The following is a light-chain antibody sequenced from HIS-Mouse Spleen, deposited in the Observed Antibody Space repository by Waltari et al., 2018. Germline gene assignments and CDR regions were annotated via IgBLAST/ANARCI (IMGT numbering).Light chain of an antibody. CDR3: QAWDSSYSV. V-gene: IGLV3-1*01. CDR1: KLGDKY. J-gene: IGLJ2*01. CDR2: QDS. Sequence: SSELTQPPSVSVSPGQTASITCSGGKLGDKYACWYQQKPGQSPVLVIYQDSKWPSGIPERFSGSNSGNTATLTISGTQAMDEADYYCQAWDSSYSVFGGGTKLTVL.